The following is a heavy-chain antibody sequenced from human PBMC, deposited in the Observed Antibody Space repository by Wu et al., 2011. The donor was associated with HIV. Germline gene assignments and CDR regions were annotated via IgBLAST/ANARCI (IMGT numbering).Heavy chain of an antibody. CDR1: GYSFTDSY. CDR2: INPKSRGT. CDR3: ARDPYSSSFYYYYFMDV. V-gene: IGHV1-2*02. J-gene: IGHJ6*03. Sequence: QVQLVQSGAEVKKPGSSVKVSCKASGYSFTDSYIHWVRQAPGQGLEWIGWINPKSRGTNFAQKFQGRVTMTRDTSITTAYMELSRLRSDDTAVYYCARDPYSSSFYYYYFMDVWGKGTTVTVSS. D-gene: IGHD6-6*01.